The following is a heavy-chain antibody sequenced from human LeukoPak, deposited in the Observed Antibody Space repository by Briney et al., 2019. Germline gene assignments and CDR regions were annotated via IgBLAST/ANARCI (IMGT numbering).Heavy chain of an antibody. J-gene: IGHJ4*02. CDR3: ARVGHSGSFVDY. Sequence: PSETLSLTCTVSGYSISSGYYWGWIRQPPGKGLEWIGTIYHSGSTYYNPSLKSRVTISVDTSKNQFSLKLSSMTAADTAVYYCARVGHSGSFVDYWGQGTLVTVSS. CDR2: IYHSGST. V-gene: IGHV4-38-2*02. CDR1: GYSISSGYY. D-gene: IGHD1-26*01.